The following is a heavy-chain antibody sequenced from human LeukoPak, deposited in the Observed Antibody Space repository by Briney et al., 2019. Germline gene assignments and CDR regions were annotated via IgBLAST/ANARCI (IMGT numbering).Heavy chain of an antibody. CDR3: ARPNYDFWSGKAYWFDP. CDR1: GSSISSSIYY. J-gene: IGHJ5*02. Sequence: SETLSLTCTFSGSSISSSIYYLGWIRQPPGKGLEWIGSIYCSGSTYYNPSLKSRVTISVDTSKNQFSLKLSSVTAADTAVYYCARPNYDFWSGKAYWFDPWGQGTLVTVSS. CDR2: IYCSGST. V-gene: IGHV4-39*01. D-gene: IGHD3-3*01.